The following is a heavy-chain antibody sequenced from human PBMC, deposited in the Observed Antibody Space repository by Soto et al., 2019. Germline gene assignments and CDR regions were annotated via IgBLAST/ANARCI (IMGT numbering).Heavy chain of an antibody. J-gene: IGHJ4*02. CDR1: GHTFSTYD. Sequence: ASVKVSCKASGHTFSTYDINWVRRATGQGLEWMGWMNPNNGNTGYAQKFQGRVTMTRNTSISTAYLELSGLKYEETAVSYCARRKERSDHIYCECCRKVTMGTSSS. CDR2: MNPNNGNT. CDR3: ARRKERSDHIYCEC. V-gene: IGHV1-8*01.